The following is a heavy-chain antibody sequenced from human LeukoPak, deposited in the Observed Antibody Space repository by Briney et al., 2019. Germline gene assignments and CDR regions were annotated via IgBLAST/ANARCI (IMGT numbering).Heavy chain of an antibody. D-gene: IGHD2-8*01. Sequence: GGSLRLSCAASGFTFSSYGMHWVRQAPGKGLEWVAVISYDGSNKYYADSVKGRFTISRDNSKNTLYLQMNSLRAEDTAVYYCAREDCTIGAVCSSLLDHWGRGTLVTVSS. CDR3: AREDCTIGAVCSSLLDH. J-gene: IGHJ4*02. CDR2: ISYDGSNK. V-gene: IGHV3-30*03. CDR1: GFTFSSYG.